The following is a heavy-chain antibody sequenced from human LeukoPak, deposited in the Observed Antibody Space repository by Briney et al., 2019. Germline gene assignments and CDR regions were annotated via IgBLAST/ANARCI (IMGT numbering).Heavy chain of an antibody. J-gene: IGHJ3*02. CDR3: ARPPTNGYIDASDI. V-gene: IGHV4-34*01. CDR1: GGSFSGYY. D-gene: IGHD5-24*01. CDR2: INHSGST. Sequence: SETLSLTCAVYGGSFSGYYWSWIRQPPGKGLEWIGEINHSGSTNYNPSLKSRVTISVDTSKNQFSLKLSSVTAADTAVYYCARPPTNGYIDASDIWGQGTMVTVSS.